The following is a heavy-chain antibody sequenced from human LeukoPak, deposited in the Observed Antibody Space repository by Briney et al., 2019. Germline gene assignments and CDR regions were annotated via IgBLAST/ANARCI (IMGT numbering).Heavy chain of an antibody. V-gene: IGHV1-18*01. Sequence: ASVKVSCKASGYTFTSYGISWVRHAPGQGLEWMGWISAYNGNTNYAQKLQGRVTMTTDTSTSTAYMELRSLRSDDTAVYYCAREFLGSYYYDSSGSPTLDYWGQGTLVTVSS. CDR1: GYTFTSYG. J-gene: IGHJ4*02. CDR3: AREFLGSYYYDSSGSPTLDY. CDR2: ISAYNGNT. D-gene: IGHD3-22*01.